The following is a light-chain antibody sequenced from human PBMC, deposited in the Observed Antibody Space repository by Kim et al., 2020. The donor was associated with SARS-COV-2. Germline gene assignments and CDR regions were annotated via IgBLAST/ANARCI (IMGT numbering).Light chain of an antibody. J-gene: IGLJ3*02. CDR2: GKN. V-gene: IGLV3-19*01. Sequence: SSELTQDPAVSAALGQIVSISCQGDSLRSYYASWYQQKPGQAPLLVVSGKNRRPSGIPDRFSGSTSGNTASLTITGAQAEDEADYYCCSRDSSGDYTMVFGGGTQLTVL. CDR1: SLRSYY. CDR3: CSRDSSGDYTMV.